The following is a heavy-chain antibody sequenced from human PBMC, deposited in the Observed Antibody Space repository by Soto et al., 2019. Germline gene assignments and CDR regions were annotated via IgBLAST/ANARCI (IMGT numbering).Heavy chain of an antibody. J-gene: IGHJ4*02. CDR3: ARGRIGQQLAIDY. V-gene: IGHV1-69*01. CDR2: IIPIFGTA. CDR1: GGTFSSYA. Sequence: QVQLVQSGAEVKKPGSSVKVSCKASGGTFSSYAISWVRQAPGQGLEWMGGIIPIFGTANYAQKSQGRGTITADDSTSTAYMELSSLRSEDTAVDYCARGRIGQQLAIDYWGQGTLVTVSS. D-gene: IGHD6-13*01.